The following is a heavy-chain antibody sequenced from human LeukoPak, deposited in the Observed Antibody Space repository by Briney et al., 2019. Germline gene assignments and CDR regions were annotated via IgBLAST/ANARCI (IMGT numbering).Heavy chain of an antibody. J-gene: IGHJ3*02. Sequence: PSETLSLTYTVSGGSISSYYWSWIRQPPGKGLEWIGYIYYSGSTNYNPSLKSRVTISVDTSKNQFSLKLSSVTAADTAVYYCAREGQPNAFDIWGQGTMVTVSS. CDR1: GGSISSYY. CDR3: AREGQPNAFDI. V-gene: IGHV4-59*01. CDR2: IYYSGST. D-gene: IGHD6-13*01.